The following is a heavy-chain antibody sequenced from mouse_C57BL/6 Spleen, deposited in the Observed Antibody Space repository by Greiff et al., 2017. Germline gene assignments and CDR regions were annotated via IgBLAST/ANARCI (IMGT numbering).Heavy chain of an antibody. CDR2: ISYDGSN. CDR3: ARDGYYGAMDY. V-gene: IGHV3-6*01. Sequence: EVKLQESGPGLVKPSQSLSLTCSVTGYSITSGYYWNWIRQFPGNKLEWMGYISYDGSNNYNPSLKNRISITRDTSKNQFFLKLNSVTTEDTATYYCARDGYYGAMDYWGQGTSVTVSS. D-gene: IGHD2-3*01. J-gene: IGHJ4*01. CDR1: GYSITSGYY.